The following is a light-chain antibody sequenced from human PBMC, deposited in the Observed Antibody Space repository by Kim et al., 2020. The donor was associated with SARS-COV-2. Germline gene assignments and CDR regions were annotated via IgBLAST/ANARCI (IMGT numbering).Light chain of an antibody. CDR2: LAS. Sequence: DIQMTQSPSSLSASVGDRVTITCRASQGISNHLAWFQQKPGKAPRSLIYLASNLQSGVPSKFSGSGSGTDFTLTINSLQPEDFATYYCQQHNTYPLTFGGGTKVDIK. J-gene: IGKJ4*01. CDR3: QQHNTYPLT. CDR1: QGISNH. V-gene: IGKV1-16*02.